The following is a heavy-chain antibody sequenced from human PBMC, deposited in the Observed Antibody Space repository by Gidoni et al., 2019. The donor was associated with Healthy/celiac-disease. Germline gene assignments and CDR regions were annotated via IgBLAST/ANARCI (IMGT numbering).Heavy chain of an antibody. Sequence: QVQLQESGPGLVKPSGTLSLTCAVSGGSISSSNWWSWVRQPPGKGLEWIGEIYHSGGTNNYAQLNRRSAITIDESKNKLSLKLLCRTAADTAVDYCARDGAMAGNYYYSMDVWGKGTTVTVSS. D-gene: IGHD6-19*01. J-gene: IGHJ6*04. V-gene: IGHV4-4*02. CDR2: IYHSGGT. CDR3: ARDGAMAGNYYYSMDV. CDR1: GGSISSSNW.